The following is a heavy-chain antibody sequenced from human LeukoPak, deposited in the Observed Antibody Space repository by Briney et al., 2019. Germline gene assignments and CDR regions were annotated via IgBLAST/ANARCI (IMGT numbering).Heavy chain of an antibody. CDR3: ARGQAYYDFWSGHSSPDY. CDR2: INHIGST. CDR1: GGSFSGYY. V-gene: IGHV4-34*01. Sequence: PSEXLSLTCAVYGGSFSGYYWSWLRQPPGKGGEGMGEINHIGSTNYNPSLKSRVTISVDSFKNQFSLKLSSVTAADTAVYYCARGQAYYDFWSGHSSPDYWGQGTLVTVSS. J-gene: IGHJ4*02. D-gene: IGHD3-3*01.